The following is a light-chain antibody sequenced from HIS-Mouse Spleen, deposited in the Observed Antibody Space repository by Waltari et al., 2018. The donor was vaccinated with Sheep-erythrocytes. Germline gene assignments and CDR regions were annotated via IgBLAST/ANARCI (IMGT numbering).Light chain of an antibody. CDR1: SSDVGGYNY. J-gene: IGLJ3*02. CDR3: SSYAGSNNWV. CDR2: EGS. V-gene: IGLV2-8*01. Sequence: QSALTQPRSVSGSPGQSVTISCTGTSSDVGGYNYVSWYQQHPGKAPTLMIYEGSXRPXGXPDRFSGSKSGXTASLTVSGLQAEDEADYYCSSYAGSNNWVFGGGTKLTV.